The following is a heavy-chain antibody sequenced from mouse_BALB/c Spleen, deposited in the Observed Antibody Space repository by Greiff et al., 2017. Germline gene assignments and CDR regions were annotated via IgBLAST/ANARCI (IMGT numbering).Heavy chain of an antibody. CDR1: GYSITSDYA. V-gene: IGHV3-2*02. D-gene: IGHD2-1*01. J-gene: IGHJ2*01. CDR3: ARSETLLFYFDY. CDR2: ISYSGST. Sequence: EVKLVESGPGLVKPSQSLSLTCTVTGYSITSDYAWNWIRQFPGNKLEWMGYISYSGSTSYNPSLKSRISITRDTSKNQFFLQLNSVTTEDTATYYCARSETLLFYFDYWGQGTTLTVSS.